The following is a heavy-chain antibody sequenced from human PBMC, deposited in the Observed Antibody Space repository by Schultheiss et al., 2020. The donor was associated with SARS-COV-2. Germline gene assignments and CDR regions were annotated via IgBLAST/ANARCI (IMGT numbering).Heavy chain of an antibody. D-gene: IGHD2-21*02. CDR1: GFTFSSYA. CDR3: EKSRQMVTRLVS. V-gene: IGHV3-30*01. CDR2: ISYDGSNK. J-gene: IGHJ5*02. Sequence: GESLKISCAASGFTFSSYAMHWVRQAPGKGLEWVAVISYDGSNKYYADSVKGRFTISRDNSKNTLYLQMNRLRAEDTAVYYCEKSRQMVTRLVSWGQGTLVTVSS.